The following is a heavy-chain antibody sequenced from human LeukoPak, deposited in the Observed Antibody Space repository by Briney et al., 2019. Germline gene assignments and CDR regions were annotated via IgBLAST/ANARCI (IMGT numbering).Heavy chain of an antibody. D-gene: IGHD6-13*01. V-gene: IGHV3-23*01. CDR3: AKRGYSSSWRLAYFDY. Sequence: GGSLRLSCAASGFTFSSYAMSWVRQAPGKRLEWVSAISGSGGSTYYADSVKGRFTISRDNSKNTLYLQMNSLRAEDTAVYYCAKRGYSSSWRLAYFDYWGQGTLVTVSS. CDR1: GFTFSSYA. CDR2: ISGSGGST. J-gene: IGHJ4*02.